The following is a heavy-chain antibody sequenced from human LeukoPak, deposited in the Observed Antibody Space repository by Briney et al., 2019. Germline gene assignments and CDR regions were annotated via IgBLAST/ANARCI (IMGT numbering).Heavy chain of an antibody. V-gene: IGHV4-39*01. J-gene: IGHJ4*02. CDR2: IYYSGST. CDR1: GGSISGSSYY. CDR3: ARHGIWSTGPYDY. D-gene: IGHD3-3*02. Sequence: SETLSLTCTVSGGSISGSSYYWGWLRQPPGKGLESIGSIYYSGSTYYNPSLKSRVTISVDTSKNQFSLRLTSATTADTAVYYCARHGIWSTGPYDYWGQGTLVTVSS.